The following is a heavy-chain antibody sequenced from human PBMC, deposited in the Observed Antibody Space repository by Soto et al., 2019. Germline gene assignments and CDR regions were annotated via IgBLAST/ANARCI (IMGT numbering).Heavy chain of an antibody. Sequence: EVQLVETGGGLIQPGGSLRLSCAASGFTVSSNYMSWVRQAPGKGLEWVSVIYSGGSTYYADSVKGRFTISRDNSKNTLYLQMNSLRAEDTAVYYCARGSGSSSWYNWFDPWGQGTLVTVSS. CDR1: GFTVSSNY. J-gene: IGHJ5*02. CDR3: ARGSGSSSWYNWFDP. D-gene: IGHD6-13*01. V-gene: IGHV3-53*02. CDR2: IYSGGST.